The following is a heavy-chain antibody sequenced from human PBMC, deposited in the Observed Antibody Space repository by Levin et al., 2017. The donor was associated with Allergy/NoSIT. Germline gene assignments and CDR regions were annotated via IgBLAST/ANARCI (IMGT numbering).Heavy chain of an antibody. J-gene: IGHJ4*02. Sequence: PGGSLRLSCAASGFTFSSYAMSWVRQAPGKGLEWVSAISGSGGSTYYADSVKGRFTISRDNSKNTLYLQMNSLRAEDTAVYYCAKRPARYLSLIGYSSGFPFDYWGQGTLVTVSS. CDR3: AKRPARYLSLIGYSSGFPFDY. CDR1: GFTFSSYA. D-gene: IGHD6-19*01. CDR2: ISGSGGST. V-gene: IGHV3-23*01.